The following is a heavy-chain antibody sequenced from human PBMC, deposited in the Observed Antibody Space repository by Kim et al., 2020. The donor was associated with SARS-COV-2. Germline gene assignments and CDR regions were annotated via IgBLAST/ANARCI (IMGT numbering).Heavy chain of an antibody. CDR3: ATEMAALDY. CDR2: INPNTGGT. V-gene: IGHV1-2*06. Sequence: ASVKVSCKASGYIFTVYYVHWVRQAPGQGLEWMGRINPNTGGTNFAQRFQGRVTISRDTSISTAYMELTRLTSDDTAVYYCATEMAALDYWGQGTLVTVSS. D-gene: IGHD6-6*01. J-gene: IGHJ4*02. CDR1: GYIFTVYY.